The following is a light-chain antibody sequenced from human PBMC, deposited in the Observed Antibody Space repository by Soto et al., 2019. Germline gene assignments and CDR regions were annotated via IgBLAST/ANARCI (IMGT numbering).Light chain of an antibody. J-gene: IGLJ3*02. Sequence: QAVVTQETSLTVSPGGTVTLTCGSSTGAVTSGHYPYWFQQRPGQAPRALIYDTNNKHSWTPARFSGSLLGGRAALTLSGAQPEDEADYYCLLYYSGISVFGGGTQLTVL. CDR3: LLYYSGISV. V-gene: IGLV7-46*01. CDR2: DTN. CDR1: TGAVTSGHY.